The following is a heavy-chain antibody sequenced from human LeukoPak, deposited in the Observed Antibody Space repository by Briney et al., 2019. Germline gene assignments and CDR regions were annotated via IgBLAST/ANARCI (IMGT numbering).Heavy chain of an antibody. J-gene: IGHJ3*02. Sequence: PGRSLRLSCAASGFTFSSYAMHWVRQAPGKGLEGVAVISYDGSNKYYADSVKGRFTISRDNSKNTLYLQMNSLRAEDTAVYYCARVLSLYDSSGEGLDAFDIWGQGTMVTVSS. CDR3: ARVLSLYDSSGEGLDAFDI. CDR2: ISYDGSNK. D-gene: IGHD3-22*01. CDR1: GFTFSSYA. V-gene: IGHV3-30-3*01.